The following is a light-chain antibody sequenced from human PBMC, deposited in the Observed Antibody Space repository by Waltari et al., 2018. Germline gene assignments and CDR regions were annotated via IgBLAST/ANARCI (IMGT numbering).Light chain of an antibody. CDR1: SSDVGGFYF. V-gene: IGLV2-14*03. CDR3: SSYTSDYTYV. Sequence: QSALTQPASVSGSPGQSITISCTGTSSDVGGFYFVSWYQQHPAKAPKLIISNVSRRPSGVSYRFSGSKSGNRASLTISGLQAEDEATYYCSSYTSDYTYVFGTGT. J-gene: IGLJ1*01. CDR2: NVS.